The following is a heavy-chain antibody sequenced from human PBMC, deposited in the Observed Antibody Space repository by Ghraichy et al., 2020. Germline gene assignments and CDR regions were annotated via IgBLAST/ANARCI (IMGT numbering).Heavy chain of an antibody. CDR1: GFTFTTSY. J-gene: IGHJ6*03. CDR2: INSGGGST. V-gene: IGHV1-46*01. D-gene: IGHD2-15*01. CDR3: ASGCTVGSCYGYYFYPMDV. Sequence: ASVKVSCKTSGFTFTTSYVHWVRQAPGQGLEWMGTINSGGGSTSYAQKFQGRVTMSRDTSTTTVYMEMTSLTSEDTAVYYCASGCTVGSCYGYYFYPMDVWGQGTTVAVS.